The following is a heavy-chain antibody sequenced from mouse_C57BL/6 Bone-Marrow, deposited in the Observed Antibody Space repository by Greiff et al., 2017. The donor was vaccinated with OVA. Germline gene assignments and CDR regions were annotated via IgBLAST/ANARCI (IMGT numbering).Heavy chain of an antibody. CDR2: IYPRSGNT. V-gene: IGHV1-81*01. CDR1: GYTFTSYG. D-gene: IGHD1-1*01. J-gene: IGHJ3*01. Sequence: QVQLQQSGAELARPGASVKLSCKASGYTFTSYGISWVKQRTGQGLEWIGEIYPRSGNTYYNEKFKGKATLTADKSSSTAYMELRSLTSEYSAVYVCARNNGSFFAYWGRGTLVTVSA. CDR3: ARNNGSFFAY.